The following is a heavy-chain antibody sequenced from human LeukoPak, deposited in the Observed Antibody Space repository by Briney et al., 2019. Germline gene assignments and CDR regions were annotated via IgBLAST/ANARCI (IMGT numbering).Heavy chain of an antibody. CDR3: ARGGGEDYGSDY. D-gene: IGHD3-10*01. CDR1: GFTFSSYW. V-gene: IGHV3-74*01. Sequence: GGSLRLSCAASGFTFSSYWMHWVRQAPGKGLVWVSRINSDGSITSYADSVKGRFTISRDNAKNTLYLQMNSLRVEDTAVYYCARGGGEDYGSDYWGQGTLVTVSS. J-gene: IGHJ4*02. CDR2: INSDGSIT.